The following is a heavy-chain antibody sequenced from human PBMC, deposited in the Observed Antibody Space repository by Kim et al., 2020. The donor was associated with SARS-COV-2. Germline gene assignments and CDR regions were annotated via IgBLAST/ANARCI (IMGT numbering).Heavy chain of an antibody. CDR1: GGSISSSSYY. D-gene: IGHD5-12*01. CDR3: ARRRRAGIVARMRDLNH. Sequence: SETLSLTCTVSGGSISSSSYYWGWIRQPPGKGLEWIGSIYFSGSTYYNPSLKSRVTISVDTSKNQFSLRLSSVTAADTAVYYCARRRRAGIVARMRDLNHWGQGTVVTVSS. V-gene: IGHV4-39*01. J-gene: IGHJ5*02. CDR2: IYFSGST.